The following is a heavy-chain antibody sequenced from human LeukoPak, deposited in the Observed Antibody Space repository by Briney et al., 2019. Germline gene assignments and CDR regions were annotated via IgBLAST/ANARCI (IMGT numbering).Heavy chain of an antibody. CDR2: ISGSGGSK. CDR1: GLTFSSYA. J-gene: IGHJ4*02. D-gene: IGHD6-19*01. V-gene: IGHV3-23*01. Sequence: GGSLRLSCVSSGLTFSSYAMSWVRQAPWKGLEGVSAISGSGGSKYYADSVKGRFTISRDNYKNTLYLQMNSLRAEDTAVYYCAKEVSGWYYFDYWGQGTLVAVSS. CDR3: AKEVSGWYYFDY.